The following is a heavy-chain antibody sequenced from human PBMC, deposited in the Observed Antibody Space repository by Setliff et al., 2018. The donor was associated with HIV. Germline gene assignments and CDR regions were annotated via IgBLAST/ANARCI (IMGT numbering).Heavy chain of an antibody. CDR1: GFTFSSYE. V-gene: IGHV3-48*03. D-gene: IGHD3-10*01. Sequence: LRLSCAASGFTFSSYEMNWVRQAPGKGLEWVSYISSSGSTRYYAVSVKGRFTISRDNAKNSLYLQMNSLRAEDTAVYYCARKFRPGHGVDVWGQGTTVTVSS. J-gene: IGHJ6*02. CDR2: ISSSGSTR. CDR3: ARKFRPGHGVDV.